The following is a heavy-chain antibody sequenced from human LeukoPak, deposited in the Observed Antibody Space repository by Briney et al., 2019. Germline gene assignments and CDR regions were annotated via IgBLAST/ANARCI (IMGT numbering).Heavy chain of an antibody. D-gene: IGHD1-26*01. V-gene: IGHV1-46*01. CDR2: INPSGGST. J-gene: IGHJ4*02. Sequence: ASVKVSCKASGYTFTSYYMHWVRQAPGQGLEWMGIINPSGGSTSYAQKFQGRVTMTRDMSTSTVYTELSSLRSDDTAVYYCAPIGYSGSYRWGQGTLVTVSS. CDR3: APIGYSGSYR. CDR1: GYTFTSYY.